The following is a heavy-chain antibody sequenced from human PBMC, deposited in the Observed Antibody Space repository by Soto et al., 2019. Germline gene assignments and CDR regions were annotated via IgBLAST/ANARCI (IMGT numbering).Heavy chain of an antibody. CDR3: ARAKRADYYMDV. V-gene: IGHV4-31*03. CDR2: IYYSGST. Sequence: SETLSLTCTVSGGSISSGGYYWSWIRQHPGKGLEWIGYIYYSGSTYYNPSLKSRVTISVDTSKNQFSLKLSSVTAADTAVYYCARAKRADYYMDVWGKGTTVTVS. CDR1: GGSISSGGYY. J-gene: IGHJ6*03.